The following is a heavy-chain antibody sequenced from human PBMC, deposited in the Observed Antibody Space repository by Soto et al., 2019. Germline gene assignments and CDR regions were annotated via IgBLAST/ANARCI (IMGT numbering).Heavy chain of an antibody. CDR2: INPSGGST. Sequence: ASVKVSCKASGYTFTSYYMHWVRQAPGQGLEWMGIINPSGGSTSYAQKFQGRVTMTRDTSTSTVYMELSSLRSEDTAVYYCARGGESYYYDSSGQYYFDYWGQGTLVTVSS. J-gene: IGHJ4*02. CDR3: ARGGESYYYDSSGQYYFDY. V-gene: IGHV1-46*01. D-gene: IGHD3-22*01. CDR1: GYTFTSYY.